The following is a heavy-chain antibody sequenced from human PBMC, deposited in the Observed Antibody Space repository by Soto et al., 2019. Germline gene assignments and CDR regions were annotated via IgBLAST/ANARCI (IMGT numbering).Heavy chain of an antibody. CDR1: GGSISSGGYY. D-gene: IGHD2-2*01. CDR2: IYYSGST. Sequence: RSLTCTVSGGSISSGGYYWSWIRQHPGKGLEWIGYIYYSGSTYYNPSLKSRVTISVDTSKNQFSLKLSSVTAADTAVYYCARVSDATYGMDVWGQGTTVTVSS. J-gene: IGHJ6*02. V-gene: IGHV4-31*03. CDR3: ARVSDATYGMDV.